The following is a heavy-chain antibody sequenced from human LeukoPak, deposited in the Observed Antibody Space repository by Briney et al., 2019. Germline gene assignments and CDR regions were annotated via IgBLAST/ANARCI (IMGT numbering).Heavy chain of an antibody. J-gene: IGHJ3*02. Sequence: GGSPRLSCAASGFTFDDYAMHWVRQAPGKGLEWVSGISWNSGTIAYADSVKGRFTISRDNAKNSLYLQMNSLRAEDMALYYCAKASTRSFTSGYYGDAFDIWGQGTMVSVSS. V-gene: IGHV3-9*03. CDR1: GFTFDDYA. CDR3: AKASTRSFTSGYYGDAFDI. CDR2: ISWNSGTI. D-gene: IGHD3-22*01.